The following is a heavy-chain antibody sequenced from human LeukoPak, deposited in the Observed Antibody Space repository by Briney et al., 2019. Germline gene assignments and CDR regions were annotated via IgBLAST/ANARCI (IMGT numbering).Heavy chain of an antibody. D-gene: IGHD4-17*01. Sequence: SETLSLTCTVSGGSISSYYWSWIRQPPGKGLEWIGYIYYSGSTNYNPSLKSRVTISVDTSKNQFSLELSSVTAADPAVYYCASAREDYGVYEDYMDVWGNGTTVTVSS. CDR3: ASAREDYGVYEDYMDV. J-gene: IGHJ6*03. CDR2: IYYSGST. CDR1: GGSISSYY. V-gene: IGHV4-59*01.